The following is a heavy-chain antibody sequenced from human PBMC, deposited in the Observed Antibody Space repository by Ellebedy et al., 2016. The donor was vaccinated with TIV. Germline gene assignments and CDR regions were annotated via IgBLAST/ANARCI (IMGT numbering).Heavy chain of an antibody. J-gene: IGHJ6*02. V-gene: IGHV3-15*01. Sequence: GGSLRLSXAASGFTFSNAWMSWVRQAPGKGLEWVGRIKSKTDGGTTDYAAPVKGRFTISRDDSKNTLYLQMNSLKTEDTAVYYCTTGYYGSGSYYTGYYYGMDVWGQGTTVTVSS. CDR2: IKSKTDGGTT. CDR1: GFTFSNAW. D-gene: IGHD3-10*01. CDR3: TTGYYGSGSYYTGYYYGMDV.